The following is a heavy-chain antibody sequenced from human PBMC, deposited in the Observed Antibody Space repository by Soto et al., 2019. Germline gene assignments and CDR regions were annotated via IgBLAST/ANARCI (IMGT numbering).Heavy chain of an antibody. D-gene: IGHD3-3*01. CDR1: GNNFSNYW. Sequence: GESLKISCKGSGNNFSNYWIGWGRQMPGKGLEGMGIIYPGDSDTGYSPSFQGQVTISADKSISTAYLQWSSLKASDTAMYYCARLGFWSGYYRNRYYYYGMDVWGQGTTVTVSS. J-gene: IGHJ6*02. V-gene: IGHV5-51*01. CDR2: IYPGDSDT. CDR3: ARLGFWSGYYRNRYYYYGMDV.